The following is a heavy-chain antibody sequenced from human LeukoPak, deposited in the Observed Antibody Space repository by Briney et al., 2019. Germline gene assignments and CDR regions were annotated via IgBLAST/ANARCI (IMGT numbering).Heavy chain of an antibody. V-gene: IGHV3-21*01. CDR3: ARRRYCSSTSCSYYFDY. CDR2: ISSSSSHI. D-gene: IGHD2-2*01. CDR1: GFTFSTSS. J-gene: IGHJ4*02. Sequence: PGGSLRLSCAASGFTFSTSSMNWVRQAPGKGLEWVSSISSSSSHIYYADSVKGRFTISRDNAKNSLYLQMNSLRAEDTAVYYCARRRYCSSTSCSYYFDYWGQGTLVTVSS.